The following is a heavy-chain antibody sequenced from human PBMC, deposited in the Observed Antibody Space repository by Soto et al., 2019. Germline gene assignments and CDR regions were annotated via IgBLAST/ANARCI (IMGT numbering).Heavy chain of an antibody. Sequence: SVEVSCEASGGTFSSYAISWVRQAPGQGLEWMGGIIPIFGTANYAQKFQGRVTITADESTSTAYMELSSLRSEDTAVYYCATRYSSSTRSRRHYYYYGMDVWGQGTTVTV. J-gene: IGHJ6*02. CDR3: ATRYSSSTRSRRHYYYYGMDV. CDR1: GGTFSSYA. D-gene: IGHD6-6*01. V-gene: IGHV1-69*13. CDR2: IIPIFGTA.